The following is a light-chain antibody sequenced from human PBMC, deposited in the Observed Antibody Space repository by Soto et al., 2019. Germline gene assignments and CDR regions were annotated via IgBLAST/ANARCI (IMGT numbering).Light chain of an antibody. CDR2: HAS. J-gene: IGKJ2*01. V-gene: IGKV1-5*01. CDR3: QQYTSYGIYT. Sequence: DIQMTQSPSTLYASVGDRVTITWRASQRISSWFGWYKQKPGKAPKLLIYHASSLESWVPSRLSGSGSGTEFTLLISSLQPDDFATYYCQQYTSYGIYTFGQGTKLEIK. CDR1: QRISSW.